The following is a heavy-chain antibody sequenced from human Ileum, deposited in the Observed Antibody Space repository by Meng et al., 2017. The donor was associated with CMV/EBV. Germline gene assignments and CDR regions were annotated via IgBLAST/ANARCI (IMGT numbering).Heavy chain of an antibody. CDR1: GGYFSGYY. CDR3: AREWGTHRGWFDP. CDR2: INHSGST. J-gene: IGHJ5*02. V-gene: IGHV4-34*01. Sequence: CAVYGGYFSGYYWSWIRQPPGKGLEWIGEINHSGSTNYNPSLKSRVTISVDTSKNQFSLKLSSVTAADTAVYYCAREWGTHRGWFDPWGQGTLVTVSS. D-gene: IGHD1-26*01.